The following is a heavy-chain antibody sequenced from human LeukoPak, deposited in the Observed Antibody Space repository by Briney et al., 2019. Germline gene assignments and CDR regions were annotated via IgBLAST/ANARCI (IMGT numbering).Heavy chain of an antibody. CDR3: AKQEMEPLLALYFDY. CDR1: GFTFSSYG. D-gene: IGHD1-14*01. V-gene: IGHV3-23*01. Sequence: GRSLRLSCAVSGFTFSSYGMSWVRHAPAKGLEWVSAISGSGGSTYYTDSVKGRFTIYRDNSKNTLYLQMNSLRAEDTAVYYCAKQEMEPLLALYFDYWGQGTLVTVSS. CDR2: ISGSGGST. J-gene: IGHJ4*02.